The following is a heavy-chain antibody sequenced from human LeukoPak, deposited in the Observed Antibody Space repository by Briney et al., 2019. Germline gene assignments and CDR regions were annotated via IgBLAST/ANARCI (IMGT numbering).Heavy chain of an antibody. D-gene: IGHD2-15*01. J-gene: IGHJ4*02. CDR3: ARGYCSGGSCYSFDY. V-gene: IGHV4-31*03. Sequence: SETLSLTCTVSSGSISSGDYYWGWIRQLPGKGLEWIGYIYYSGRTYYNPSLKSRLTISIDTSKNQFSLNLNSVTAADTAVYYCARGYCSGGSCYSFDYWGQGTLVTVSS. CDR2: IYYSGRT. CDR1: SGSISSGDYY.